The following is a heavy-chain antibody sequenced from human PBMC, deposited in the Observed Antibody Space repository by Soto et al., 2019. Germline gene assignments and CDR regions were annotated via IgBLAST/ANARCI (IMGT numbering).Heavy chain of an antibody. CDR2: IYYRVST. V-gene: IGHV4-59*01. J-gene: IGHJ6*02. D-gene: IGHD6-13*01. CDR3: ARQQLLPFYYSLDV. Sequence: SETLSLTCTVSGGSISSYYWSWIRQPPGKGLEWIGYIYYRVSTNYNPSLKSRVTMSVDTSRNQFSLKVNSVTAADTAVYYCARQQLLPFYYSLDVWGQGTTVTVSS. CDR1: GGSISSYY.